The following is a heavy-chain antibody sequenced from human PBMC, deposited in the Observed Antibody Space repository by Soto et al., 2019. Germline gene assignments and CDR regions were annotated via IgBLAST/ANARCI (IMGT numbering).Heavy chain of an antibody. Sequence: PGGSLRLSCAASGFTFSTYWMQWVRQAPGKGLVWVSRIKSDGTRINYADSVEGRFTISRDNAKNTLYLQMNSLKVEDTAVYYSARSLHPSYGSGSYYTYHFDFWGQGALVTVSS. CDR3: ARSLHPSYGSGSYYTYHFDF. CDR1: GFTFSTYW. CDR2: IKSDGTRI. D-gene: IGHD3-10*01. J-gene: IGHJ4*02. V-gene: IGHV3-74*01.